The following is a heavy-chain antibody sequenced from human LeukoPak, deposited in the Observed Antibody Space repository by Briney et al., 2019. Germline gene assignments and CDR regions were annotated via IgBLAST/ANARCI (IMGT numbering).Heavy chain of an antibody. Sequence: PGGSLRLSCAASGFRFTSYGMHWVRQAPGKGLERVAVIWSGGTNKYYADSVKGRFAISRDDFNNMVYLQMNSLRAEDTAVYYCAKDVERGFDYTNSLDYWGQGTLVTVSS. D-gene: IGHD4-11*01. CDR2: IWSGGTNK. V-gene: IGHV3-33*06. CDR3: AKDVERGFDYTNSLDY. CDR1: GFRFTSYG. J-gene: IGHJ4*02.